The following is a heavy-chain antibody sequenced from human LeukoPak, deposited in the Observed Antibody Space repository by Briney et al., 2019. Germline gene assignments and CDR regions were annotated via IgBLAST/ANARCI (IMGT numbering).Heavy chain of an antibody. D-gene: IGHD3-16*01. J-gene: IGHJ5*02. CDR1: GYTFTGYY. V-gene: IGHV1-2*02. CDR2: INPNSGGT. CDR3: AGDSMLTFGGVLNWFDP. Sequence: GASVKVSCKASGYTFTGYYMHWLRQAPGQGLEWMGWINPNSGGTNYAQKFQGRVTMTRDTSISTAYMELSRLRSDDTAVYYCAGDSMLTFGGVLNWFDPWGQGTLVTVSS.